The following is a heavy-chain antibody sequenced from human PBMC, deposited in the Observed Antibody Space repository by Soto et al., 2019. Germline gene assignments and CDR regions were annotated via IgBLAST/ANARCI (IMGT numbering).Heavy chain of an antibody. D-gene: IGHD1-1*01. V-gene: IGHV3-30-3*01. Sequence: QVQLVESGGGVVQSGRSLRLSCAASGFSFSGYAMHWVRQAPGKGLEWMAVISYDGSNKYYADSVKGRFTISRDNSKNTLYPQMNRLRAEDTAVYYCAKSYKRRCFFSFDFWGQGTLVTVSS. CDR3: AKSYKRRCFFSFDF. CDR2: ISYDGSNK. CDR1: GFSFSGYA. J-gene: IGHJ4*02.